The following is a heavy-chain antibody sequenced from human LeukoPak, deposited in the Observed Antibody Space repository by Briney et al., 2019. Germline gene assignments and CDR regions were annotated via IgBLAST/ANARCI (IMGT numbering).Heavy chain of an antibody. J-gene: IGHJ5*02. D-gene: IGHD1-26*01. Sequence: ASVKVSCKASGYTFTDYYMHWVRQAPGQGLEWMGLINPTGGSTGYAQKFQGRVTMTRDMSTSTDYMELSSLRSEDTAIYYCARDNSVGDNAWWFDPWGQGTLVTVSS. CDR2: INPTGGST. CDR3: ARDNSVGDNAWWFDP. V-gene: IGHV1-46*01. CDR1: GYTFTDYY.